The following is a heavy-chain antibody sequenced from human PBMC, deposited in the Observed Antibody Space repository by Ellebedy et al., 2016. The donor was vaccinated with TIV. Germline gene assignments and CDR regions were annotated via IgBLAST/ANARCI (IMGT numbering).Heavy chain of an antibody. CDR2: IYPGDSDT. Sequence: GESLKISCKGSGYSFTSYWIAWVRQMPGKGLEWMGIIYPGDSDTRYSPSFQGQVTISADKSISTAYLQWSSLKASDTAMYYCARHDTSGYYYTYFDYWGQGTLVTVSS. CDR3: ARHDTSGYYYTYFDY. J-gene: IGHJ4*02. CDR1: GYSFTSYW. V-gene: IGHV5-51*01. D-gene: IGHD3-22*01.